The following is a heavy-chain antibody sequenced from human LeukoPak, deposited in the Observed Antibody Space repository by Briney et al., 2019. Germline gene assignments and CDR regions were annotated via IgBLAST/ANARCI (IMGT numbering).Heavy chain of an antibody. V-gene: IGHV3-9*01. D-gene: IGHD2-21*01. J-gene: IGHJ1*01. CDR2: VSWNSGTI. CDR3: AKDRAQGVPFRVIDH. CDR1: GFAFDDYA. Sequence: GMSLRLSCAASGFAFDDYALRWVRQAPGKGLEWVSGVSWNSGTIGYGESVRGRFTISRDNAKNSLFLQMDSLRPEDTGLYYCAKDRAQGVPFRVIDHWGQGTLVTVTS.